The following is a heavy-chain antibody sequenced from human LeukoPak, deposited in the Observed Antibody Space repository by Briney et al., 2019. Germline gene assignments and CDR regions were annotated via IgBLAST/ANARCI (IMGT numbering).Heavy chain of an antibody. D-gene: IGHD3-3*01. V-gene: IGHV1-18*01. J-gene: IGHJ4*02. CDR2: ISAYNGKS. CDR1: GYSFTSFG. CDR3: TRDLGNYDSWSGYSIFFDY. Sequence: ASVKVSCKASGYSFTSFGISWVRQAPGQGPEWMGWISAYNGKSNYVQKFQDRVTMTADTSTSTAYMELRSLRSDYTAVYYCTRDLGNYDSWSGYSIFFDYWGQGTLVTVSS.